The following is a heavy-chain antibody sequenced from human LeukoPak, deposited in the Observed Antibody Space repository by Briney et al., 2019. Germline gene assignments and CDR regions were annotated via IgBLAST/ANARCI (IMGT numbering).Heavy chain of an antibody. D-gene: IGHD2/OR15-2a*01. CDR1: NYTFSNYG. J-gene: IGHJ1*01. CDR2: IGAYSGNS. CDR3: ARDSSAFYGSEYFQH. V-gene: IGHV1-18*01. Sequence: GASVKVSCKTSNYTFSNYGITWVRQAPGQGLEWMGWIGAYSGNSEFAQKSQGRVTMTTDASSGTAYMELTNLTPDDTAVYFCARDSSAFYGSEYFQHWGQGTLVTVSS.